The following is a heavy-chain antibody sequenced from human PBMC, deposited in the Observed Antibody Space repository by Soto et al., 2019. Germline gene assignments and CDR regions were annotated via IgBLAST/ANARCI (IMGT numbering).Heavy chain of an antibody. J-gene: IGHJ4*02. Sequence: SETLSLTCTVSGGSISSYYWRWIRQSPGRGLEWIGYVHYSGTTNYNPSLKSRVAMSLDSSKRQFSLTLNSVTAADTAVYYCARGTALIYGDYPGAGYFDFWGQGIQVTVSS. D-gene: IGHD4-17*01. CDR3: ARGTALIYGDYPGAGYFDF. CDR1: GGSISSYY. V-gene: IGHV4-59*01. CDR2: VHYSGTT.